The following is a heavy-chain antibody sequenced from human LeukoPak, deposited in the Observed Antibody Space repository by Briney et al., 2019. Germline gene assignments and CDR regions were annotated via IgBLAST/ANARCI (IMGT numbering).Heavy chain of an antibody. V-gene: IGHV3-30-3*02. CDR3: AKDRFTVTRRHTIFDY. Sequence: GGSLRLSCAASGFTFSSYAMHLVRQAPGKGLEWVAVISYDGSNKYYADSVKGRFTISRDNSKNTLYLQMNSLRAEDTAVYYCAKDRFTVTRRHTIFDYWGQGTLVTVSS. CDR2: ISYDGSNK. CDR1: GFTFSSYA. D-gene: IGHD4-11*01. J-gene: IGHJ4*02.